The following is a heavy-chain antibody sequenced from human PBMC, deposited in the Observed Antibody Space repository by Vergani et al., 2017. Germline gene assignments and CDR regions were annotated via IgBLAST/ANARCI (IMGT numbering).Heavy chain of an antibody. Sequence: EVQLLESGGGLVQPGGSLRLSCAASGFTFSSYAMSWVRQPPGKGLVWVSRINSDGSSTNYADSVKGRFTISRDNAKNTLYLQMNSLRAEDTAVYYCARTKSYAFDIWGQGTMVTVSS. D-gene: IGHD2-8*01. J-gene: IGHJ3*02. CDR1: GFTFSSYA. CDR2: INSDGSST. V-gene: IGHV3-74*02. CDR3: ARTKSYAFDI.